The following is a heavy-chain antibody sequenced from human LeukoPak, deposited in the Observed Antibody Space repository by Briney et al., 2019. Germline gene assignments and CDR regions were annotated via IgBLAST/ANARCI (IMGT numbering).Heavy chain of an antibody. CDR3: ASTQDDY. J-gene: IGHJ4*02. D-gene: IGHD2-15*01. Sequence: SGRSLRLSCAASGFTFSSYRINWVRQAPGKRLEWVSAISSSSSYIYYADSVKGRFTIYSDNAKNSLYLPMTSPRAEDTAVYYCASTQDDYWGPGTLVTVSS. CDR1: GFTFSSYR. CDR2: ISSSSSYI. V-gene: IGHV3-21*01.